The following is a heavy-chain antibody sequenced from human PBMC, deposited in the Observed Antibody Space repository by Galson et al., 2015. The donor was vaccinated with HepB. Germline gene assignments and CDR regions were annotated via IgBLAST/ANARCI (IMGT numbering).Heavy chain of an antibody. V-gene: IGHV3-23*01. CDR1: GFIFRHHA. D-gene: IGHD3-16*01. CDR2: INGRGSTR. Sequence: SLRLSGAGSGFIFRHHAMAWIRQAPGKGLEWVSGINGRGSTRSYSDAVKGRFSISRDNPKDTVFLQMDNLRAEATAVYYCVKEGSWFGGDWFDPWGQGALVTVS. CDR3: VKEGSWFGGDWFDP. J-gene: IGHJ5*02.